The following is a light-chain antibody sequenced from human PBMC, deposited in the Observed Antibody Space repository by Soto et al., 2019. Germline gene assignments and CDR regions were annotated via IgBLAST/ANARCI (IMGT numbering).Light chain of an antibody. CDR2: DTS. Sequence: EVVLTQSPVTLSLSPGERATLSCRAIQSVGTFLAWYQQKPGQAPRLIIYDTSNRANGIPARFSGTGSGTDFALTISSVEPEDCAVYFCQHRTNWPRTFVQGTKRDIK. CDR1: QSVGTF. V-gene: IGKV3-11*01. CDR3: QHRTNWPRT. J-gene: IGKJ2*01.